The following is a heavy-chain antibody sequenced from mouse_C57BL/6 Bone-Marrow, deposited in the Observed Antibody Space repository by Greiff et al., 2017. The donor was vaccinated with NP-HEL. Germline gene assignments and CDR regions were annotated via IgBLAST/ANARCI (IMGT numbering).Heavy chain of an antibody. D-gene: IGHD2-1*01. CDR1: GYTFTSYD. CDR3: ARRGIYYGRQYWYFDV. CDR2: IYPRDGST. Sequence: VMLVESGPELVKPGASVKLSCKASGYTFTSYDINWVKQRPGQGLEWIGWIYPRDGSTKYNEKFKGKATLTVDTSSSTAYMELHSLTSEDYAVYFCARRGIYYGRQYWYFDVWGTGTTVSVSS. V-gene: IGHV1-85*01. J-gene: IGHJ1*03.